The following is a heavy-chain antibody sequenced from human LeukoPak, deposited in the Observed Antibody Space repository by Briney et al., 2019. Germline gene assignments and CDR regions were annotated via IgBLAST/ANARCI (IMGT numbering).Heavy chain of an antibody. V-gene: IGHV1-18*04. CDR3: ARAGLTWWDLPDS. D-gene: IGHD1-26*01. Sequence: ASVKVSCQAAGYTFTGYYMHWVRQAPGQGLEWMGWISANNGNTNYAQKLQDRVTMTTDTSTSTAYMELRSLRSDDTATYYCARAGLTWWDLPDSWGQGTLVTVSS. J-gene: IGHJ4*02. CDR1: GYTFTGYY. CDR2: ISANNGNT.